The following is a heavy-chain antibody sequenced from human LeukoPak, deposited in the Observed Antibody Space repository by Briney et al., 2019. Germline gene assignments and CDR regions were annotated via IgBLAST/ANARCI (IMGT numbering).Heavy chain of an antibody. Sequence: PGGSLRLSCAASGFTVSSSYMSWVRQAPGKGLEWVSIIYSGGSTYYTDSVKGRFTISRDSSRNTLYLQMNSLRAEDTAVYYCARDLNYMDVWGKGTTVTVSS. CDR1: GFTVSSSY. V-gene: IGHV3-66*02. J-gene: IGHJ6*03. CDR3: ARDLNYMDV. CDR2: IYSGGST.